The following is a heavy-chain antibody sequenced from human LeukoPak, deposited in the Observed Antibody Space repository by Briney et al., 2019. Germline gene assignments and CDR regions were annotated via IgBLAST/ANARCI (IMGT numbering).Heavy chain of an antibody. Sequence: ASVKVSCKASGGTFSSYAISWVRQAPGQGLEWMGGIIPIFGTANYAQKFQGRVTITADESTSTAYMELSSLRSEDTAVYYCARRRIAAAWNWFDPWGQGTLVTVSS. CDR1: GGTFSSYA. D-gene: IGHD6-13*01. CDR3: ARRRIAAAWNWFDP. V-gene: IGHV1-69*13. CDR2: IIPIFGTA. J-gene: IGHJ5*02.